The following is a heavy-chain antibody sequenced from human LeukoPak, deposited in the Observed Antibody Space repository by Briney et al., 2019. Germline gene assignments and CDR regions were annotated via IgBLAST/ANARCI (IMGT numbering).Heavy chain of an antibody. J-gene: IGHJ4*02. Sequence: SETLSLTCTVSGGSISSSTFYWGWIRQPPGKGLEWIGSLYYSGSTYYNPSLKSRVTISVDTSKNQFSLKLSSVTAADTAVYYCAREGATEALADYWGQGTLVTVSS. D-gene: IGHD1-26*01. CDR2: LYYSGST. V-gene: IGHV4-39*02. CDR1: GGSISSSTFY. CDR3: AREGATEALADY.